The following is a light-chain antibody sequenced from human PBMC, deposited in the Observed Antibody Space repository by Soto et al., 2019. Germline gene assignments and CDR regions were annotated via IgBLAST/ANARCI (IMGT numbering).Light chain of an antibody. CDR1: GSNIGAGYD. V-gene: IGLV1-40*01. Sequence: QSVLTQPPSVSGAPGQRVTITCSGSGSNIGAGYDVHWYQHVPGMPPRLLIIGTTNRPSIVPDRFSGSKSGTSASLAITGIXAEDEADYYCQSYDTRLTAWLFGGGTKVTLL. J-gene: IGLJ2*01. CDR2: GTT. CDR3: QSYDTRLTAWL.